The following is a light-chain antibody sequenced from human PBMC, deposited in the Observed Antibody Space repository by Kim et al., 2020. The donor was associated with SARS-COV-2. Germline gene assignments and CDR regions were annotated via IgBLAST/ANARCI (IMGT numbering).Light chain of an antibody. CDR2: GAS. V-gene: IGKV3-20*01. J-gene: IGKJ1*01. Sequence: LPGERATLSCRASQSVSSSYLAWYQQKPGQAPRLLIYGASSRATGIPDRFSGSGSGTDFTLTISRLEPEDFAVYYCQQYGSSPPTFGQGTKVDIK. CDR1: QSVSSSY. CDR3: QQYGSSPPT.